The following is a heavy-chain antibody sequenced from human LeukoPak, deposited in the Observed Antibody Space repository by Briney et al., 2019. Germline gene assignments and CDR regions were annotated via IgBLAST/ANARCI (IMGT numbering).Heavy chain of an antibody. Sequence: GGSLRLSCAASGFTFSSYWMSWVRQAPGKGLEWVANIKQDGSEKYYVDSVKGRFTISRDNAKNSLYLQMNSLRAEDTALYHCASGGISGYDAFDIWGQGTMVTVSS. CDR3: ASGGISGYDAFDI. V-gene: IGHV3-7*03. CDR1: GFTFSSYW. CDR2: IKQDGSEK. J-gene: IGHJ3*02. D-gene: IGHD3-22*01.